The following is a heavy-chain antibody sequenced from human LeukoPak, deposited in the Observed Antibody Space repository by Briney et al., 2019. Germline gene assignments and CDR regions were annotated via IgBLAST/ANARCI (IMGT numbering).Heavy chain of an antibody. Sequence: GGSPRLSCAASGFTVSSNYMSWVRQAPGKGLEWVSVIYSGGSTYYADSVKGRFTISRDNSNNTLYLQINSLRAEDTAVYYCARGTSGTFKSFDYWGQGTLVTVSS. CDR3: ARGTSGTFKSFDY. V-gene: IGHV3-53*01. D-gene: IGHD1-26*01. CDR2: IYSGGST. J-gene: IGHJ4*02. CDR1: GFTVSSNY.